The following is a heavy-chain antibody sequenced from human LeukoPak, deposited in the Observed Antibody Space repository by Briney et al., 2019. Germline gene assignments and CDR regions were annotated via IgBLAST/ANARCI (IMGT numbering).Heavy chain of an antibody. V-gene: IGHV3-48*02. J-gene: IGHJ4*02. CDR3: AREEAVGATTDFDY. CDR1: GFTFSSYA. CDR2: ISSSSSTI. D-gene: IGHD1-26*01. Sequence: GGSLRLSCAGSGFTFSSYAMSWVRQAPGKGLEWVSYISSSSSTIYYADSVKGRFTISRDNAKNSLYLQMNSLRDEDTAVYYCAREEAVGATTDFDYWGQGTLVTVSS.